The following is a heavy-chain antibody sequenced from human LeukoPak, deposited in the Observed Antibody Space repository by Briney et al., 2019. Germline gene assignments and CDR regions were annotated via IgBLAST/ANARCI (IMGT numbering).Heavy chain of an antibody. CDR2: IDPNSGNI. CDR1: GYTSTSSY. Sequence: ASVKVSCKASGYTSTSSYMHWVRQAPGQGLEWMGMIDPNSGNINYAKKFQGRVTVTRDTSTSTVYMELSSLRSEDTAVYYCAREPTSGSCYFDYWGQGTLVTVSS. V-gene: IGHV1-46*01. D-gene: IGHD1-26*01. CDR3: AREPTSGSCYFDY. J-gene: IGHJ4*02.